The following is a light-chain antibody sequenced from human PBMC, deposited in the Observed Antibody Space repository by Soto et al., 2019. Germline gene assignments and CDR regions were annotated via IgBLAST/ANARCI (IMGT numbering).Light chain of an antibody. J-gene: IGKJ5*01. CDR3: QQRKNWQVT. V-gene: IGKV3-15*01. CDR1: ESVSSN. Sequence: VMTQSPATLCVSPGERTTLSCRASESVSSNLAWYTQRPGQAPRLLIYGASTRATDTPVRLRGSGSGTEFTLNISSLQSEDGAVYYCQQRKNWQVTFGQGTRLEIK. CDR2: GAS.